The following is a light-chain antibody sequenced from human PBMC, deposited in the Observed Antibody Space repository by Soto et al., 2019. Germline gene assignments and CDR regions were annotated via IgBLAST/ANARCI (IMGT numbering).Light chain of an antibody. CDR1: QTVTSSN. CDR2: GPS. Sequence: EFVLTQSPDTLSLPPGERATLSCRASQTVTSSNVAWYQQKPGQAPRPLVYGPSTRATGVPDRFSGSGSGTDFTLTISRLEREDFAVYYCQQYCDSLPVTFGPGTKVEIK. J-gene: IGKJ3*01. CDR3: QQYCDSLPVT. V-gene: IGKV3-20*01.